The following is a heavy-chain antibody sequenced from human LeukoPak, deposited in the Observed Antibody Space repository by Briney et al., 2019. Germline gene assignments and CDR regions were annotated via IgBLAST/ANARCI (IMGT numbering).Heavy chain of an antibody. CDR1: GYTFTGYY. D-gene: IGHD5-18*01. J-gene: IGHJ6*03. V-gene: IGHV1-3*03. Sequence: ASVKVSCKASGYTFTGYYTHWVRQAPGQKLEWMGWINAGNGHTKYSQELQGRVPITRDTPASTPYIELSSLRSEDMAVYYCAREGRDSAAYYYYYYMDVWGKGTTVTVSS. CDR2: INAGNGHT. CDR3: AREGRDSAAYYYYYYMDV.